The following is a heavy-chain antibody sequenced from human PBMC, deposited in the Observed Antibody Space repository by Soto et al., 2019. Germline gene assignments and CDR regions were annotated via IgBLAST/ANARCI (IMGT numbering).Heavy chain of an antibody. CDR2: IYYTGTS. V-gene: IGHV4-39*01. J-gene: IGHJ4*02. CDR3: TRLQRRWLSSDS. Sequence: LSLTCTVSGGSISNSSCYWGWIRQPPGKGLEWIGHIYYTGTSYSNPSLKGRVTLSVDTSKNQFSLKLNSMTAADTAVFYCTRLQRRWLSSDSWGQGTLVTVSS. CDR1: GGSISNSSCY. D-gene: IGHD5-12*01.